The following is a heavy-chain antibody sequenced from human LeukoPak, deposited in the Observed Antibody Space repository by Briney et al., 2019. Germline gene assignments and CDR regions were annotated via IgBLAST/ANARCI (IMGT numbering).Heavy chain of an antibody. CDR3: AKAYSGGCYAHFDY. CDR1: GFTFSSYA. J-gene: IGHJ4*02. V-gene: IGHV3-23*01. D-gene: IGHD6-19*01. CDR2: ISGSGGST. Sequence: GGSLRLSCAASGFTFSSYAMSWVRQAPGKGLEWVSAISGSGGSTYYADSVKGRFTISRDNSKNTLYLQINSLRAEDTAVYYCAKAYSGGCYAHFDYWGQGTLVTVSS.